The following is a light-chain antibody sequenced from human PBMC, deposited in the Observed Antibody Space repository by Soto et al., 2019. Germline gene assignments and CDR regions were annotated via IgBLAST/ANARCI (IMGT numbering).Light chain of an antibody. J-gene: IGKJ4*01. V-gene: IGKV3-15*01. CDR2: GAS. CDR3: QHYNNLPLT. CDR1: QSVSNN. Sequence: EIVMTQSPATLSVSPGERATLSCRASQSVSNNLAWYQHKPGQAPRLLIFGASTRPTGIPVRFSGSGSGTAFTLTIISLQSEDSAVYYCQHYNNLPLTFGGGTKVDIK.